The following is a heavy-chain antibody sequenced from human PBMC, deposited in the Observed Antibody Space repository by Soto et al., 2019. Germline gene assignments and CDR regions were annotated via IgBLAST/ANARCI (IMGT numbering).Heavy chain of an antibody. CDR2: ISSSSSYI. CDR1: GFTFSSYS. Sequence: EVQLVESGGGLVKPGGSLRLSCAASGFTFSSYSMNWVRQAPGKGLEWVSSISSSSSYIYYADSVKGRFTISRDNAKNSLYLQMNSLRAEDTAVFHCARYIRLGYCSGGSCRGSYYYYGMDVWGQGTTVTVSS. CDR3: ARYIRLGYCSGGSCRGSYYYYGMDV. V-gene: IGHV3-21*01. J-gene: IGHJ6*02. D-gene: IGHD2-15*01.